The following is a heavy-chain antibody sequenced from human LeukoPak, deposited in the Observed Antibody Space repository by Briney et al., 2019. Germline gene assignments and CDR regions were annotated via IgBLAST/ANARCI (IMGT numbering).Heavy chain of an antibody. CDR2: ISYDGSNK. J-gene: IGHJ4*02. CDR3: ARDNGFNFDS. V-gene: IGHV3-30*04. CDR1: GFTFSSYA. D-gene: IGHD5-24*01. Sequence: GGSLRLSCAASGFTFSSYAMHWVRQAPGKGLEWVAVISYDGSNKYYADSVKGRFTISRDNSKNTLYLQMNSLRAEDTAVYYCARDNGFNFDSWGQGTLVTVSS.